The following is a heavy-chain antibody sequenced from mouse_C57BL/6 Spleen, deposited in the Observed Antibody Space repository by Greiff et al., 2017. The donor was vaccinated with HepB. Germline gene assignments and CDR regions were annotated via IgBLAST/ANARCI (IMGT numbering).Heavy chain of an antibody. CDR2: ISNGGGST. CDR1: GFTFSDYY. CDR3: ARLELGPYAMDY. D-gene: IGHD4-1*01. V-gene: IGHV5-12*01. Sequence: EVQRVESGGGLVQPGGSLKLSCAASGFTFSDYYMYWVRQTPEKRLEWVAYISNGGGSTYYPDTVKGRFTISRDNAKNTLYLQMSRLKSEDTAMYYCARLELGPYAMDYWGQGTSVTVSS. J-gene: IGHJ4*01.